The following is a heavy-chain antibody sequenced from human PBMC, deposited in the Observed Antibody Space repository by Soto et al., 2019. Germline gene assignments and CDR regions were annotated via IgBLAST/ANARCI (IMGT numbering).Heavy chain of an antibody. J-gene: IGHJ5*02. D-gene: IGHD2-2*02. CDR3: ARLFYTHTYYNWFDP. V-gene: IGHV4-59*08. CDR1: GASIRGDY. CDR2: VYYTGSA. Sequence: SETLSLTCSVSGASIRGDYWSWIRQPPGRGLEWIGHVYYTGSANYNPSLKSRVTMSVDKSKNQFSLRLTSVTAADTAVCYCARLFYTHTYYNWFDPWGQGTPVTVSS.